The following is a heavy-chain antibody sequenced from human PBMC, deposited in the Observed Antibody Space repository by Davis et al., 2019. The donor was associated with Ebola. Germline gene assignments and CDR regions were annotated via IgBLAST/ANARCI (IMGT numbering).Heavy chain of an antibody. Sequence: PGGSLRLSCAASGFTFSSYGMHWVRQAPGKGLEWVAVIWYDGSNKYYADSVKGRFTVSRDNAKNSLYLQMNSLRAEDTAVYYCASDLGYCVDGSCHKYHYGMDVWGQGTTVTVSS. V-gene: IGHV3-33*01. CDR3: ASDLGYCVDGSCHKYHYGMDV. J-gene: IGHJ6*02. CDR2: IWYDGSNK. D-gene: IGHD2-15*01. CDR1: GFTFSSYG.